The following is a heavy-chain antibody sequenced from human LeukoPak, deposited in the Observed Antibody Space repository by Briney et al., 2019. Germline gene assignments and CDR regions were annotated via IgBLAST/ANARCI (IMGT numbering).Heavy chain of an antibody. Sequence: PGGSLRLSCAASGFTFSSYAMHWVRQAPGKGLEWVAVISYDGSNKYYVDSVKGRFTISRDNSKNTLYLQMNSLRAEDTAVYYCARRAGAYSHPYDYWGQGTLVTVSS. J-gene: IGHJ4*02. CDR1: GFTFSSYA. D-gene: IGHD4/OR15-4a*01. CDR3: ARRAGAYSHPYDY. V-gene: IGHV3-30*14. CDR2: ISYDGSNK.